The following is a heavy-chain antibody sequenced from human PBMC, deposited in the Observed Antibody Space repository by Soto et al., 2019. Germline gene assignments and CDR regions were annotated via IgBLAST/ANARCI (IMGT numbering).Heavy chain of an antibody. D-gene: IGHD6-6*01. CDR3: ARDPTSSIAARLGGTRVAFDI. CDR2: IYSGGST. V-gene: IGHV3-66*01. J-gene: IGHJ3*02. Sequence: LRLSCAASGFTVSSNYMSWVRQAPGKGLEWVSVIYSGGSTYYADSVKGRFTISRDNSKNTLYLQMNSLRAEDTAVYYCARDPTSSIAARLGGTRVAFDIWGQGTMVTVSS. CDR1: GFTVSSNY.